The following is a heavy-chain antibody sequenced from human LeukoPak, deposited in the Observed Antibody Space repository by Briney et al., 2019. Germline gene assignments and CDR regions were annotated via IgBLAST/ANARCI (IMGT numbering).Heavy chain of an antibody. J-gene: IGHJ5*02. CDR3: ARDHYYGSGSSDWFDP. CDR2: IYTSGST. D-gene: IGHD3-10*01. CDR1: GGSISSYY. V-gene: IGHV4-4*07. Sequence: SETLSLTCTVSGGSISSYYWSWIRKPAGKGLEWIGRIYTSGSTNYNPSLKSRVTMSVDTSKNQFSLKLSSVTAADTAVYYCARDHYYGSGSSDWFDPWGQGTLVTVSS.